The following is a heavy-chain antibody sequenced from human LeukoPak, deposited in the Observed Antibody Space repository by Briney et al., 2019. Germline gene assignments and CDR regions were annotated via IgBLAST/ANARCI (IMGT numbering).Heavy chain of an antibody. Sequence: ASVKVSCKASGYAFPGYYMHWVRQAPGQVLEWMGWINPTSGGTNYAQKFQGRVTMTRDTSLNTAYVELSMVRSDDTAVYYCARDREYHNGFDYWGQGTLVTVSS. D-gene: IGHD2-2*01. CDR3: ARDREYHNGFDY. V-gene: IGHV1-2*02. CDR1: GYAFPGYY. CDR2: INPTSGGT. J-gene: IGHJ4*02.